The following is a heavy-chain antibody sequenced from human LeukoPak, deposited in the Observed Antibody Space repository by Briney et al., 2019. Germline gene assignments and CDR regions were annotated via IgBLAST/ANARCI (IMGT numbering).Heavy chain of an antibody. D-gene: IGHD6-13*01. V-gene: IGHV1-8*01. CDR1: GYTFTSYD. J-gene: IGHJ6*03. CDR3: ARGRRGSSWTRYYYYYYMDV. CDR2: MNPNSGNT. Sequence: ASVRVSCKASGYTFTSYDINWVRQAPGQGLEWMGWMNPNSGNTGYAQKFQGRVTMTRNTSISTAYMELSSLRSEDTAVYYCARGRRGSSWTRYYYYYYMDVWGKGTTVTVSS.